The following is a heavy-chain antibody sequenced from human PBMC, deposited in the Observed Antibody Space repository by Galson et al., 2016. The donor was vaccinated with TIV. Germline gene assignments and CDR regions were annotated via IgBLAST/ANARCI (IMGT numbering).Heavy chain of an antibody. CDR1: GFSFDNYA. Sequence: LRLSCAASGFSFDNYAMHWVRQAPGKGLEWVAGISWNRGSIDYADSVKGRFTISRDSAKSSLYLQMNSLRVEDTALYYCAKDVREGCSSTKCYNYYYYHYYMDVWGKGTTVTV. V-gene: IGHV3-9*01. CDR3: AKDVREGCSSTKCYNYYYYHYYMDV. J-gene: IGHJ6*03. CDR2: ISWNRGSI. D-gene: IGHD2-2*02.